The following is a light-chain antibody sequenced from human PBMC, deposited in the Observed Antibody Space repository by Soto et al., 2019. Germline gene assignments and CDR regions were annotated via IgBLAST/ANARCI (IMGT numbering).Light chain of an antibody. Sequence: DIQMTQSPSSLSASVGDRVTITCRASQSISSHLNWYQQKPGKAPTLLIYAASSLQSGVPSRFSGSGSGTAFTLPIISLQPEDFATYYCQQSYSTPPYPFGQRTKLEIK. J-gene: IGKJ2*01. CDR2: AAS. CDR3: QQSYSTPPYP. CDR1: QSISSH. V-gene: IGKV1-39*01.